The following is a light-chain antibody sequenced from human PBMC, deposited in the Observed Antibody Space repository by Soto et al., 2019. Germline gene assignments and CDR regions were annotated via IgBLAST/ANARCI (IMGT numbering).Light chain of an antibody. CDR3: QQFGTSPPAIT. V-gene: IGKV3-20*01. CDR2: GAS. CDR1: QSVSSSY. Sequence: EIVLTQSPGTLSLSPGERATLSCRASQSVSSSYFAWYQQKPGQAPRLLIYGASSRVTGIPDRFSGSGSGTDFTLTISRLEPEDFAVYYCQQFGTSPPAITFGQGTRLEVK. J-gene: IGKJ5*01.